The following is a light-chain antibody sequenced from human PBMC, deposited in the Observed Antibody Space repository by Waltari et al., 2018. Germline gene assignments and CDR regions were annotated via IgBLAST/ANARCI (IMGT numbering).Light chain of an antibody. CDR2: DAS. CDR3: QQRNIWPNT. J-gene: IGKJ2*01. Sequence: EIVLKQSPATLSLSPGERATLSCRASQSVGSYLAWYQQKPGQVPRLLIYDASSRATGVPARFSGSGSGTEFTLTISSLEPEDFAVYYCQQRNIWPNTFGQGTKLEIK. CDR1: QSVGSY. V-gene: IGKV3-11*01.